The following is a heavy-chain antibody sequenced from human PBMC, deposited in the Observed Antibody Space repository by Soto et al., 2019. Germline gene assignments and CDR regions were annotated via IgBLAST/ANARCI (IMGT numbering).Heavy chain of an antibody. CDR2: INPSGGST. V-gene: IGHV1-46*01. Sequence: ASVKVSCKASGYTFTSYYMHWVRQAPGQGLEWMGIINPSGGSTSYAQKFQGRVTMTRDTSTSTVYMELSSLRSEDTAVYYCARGIAAARRYYYYGMDVWGQGTTVTVSS. D-gene: IGHD6-13*01. CDR3: ARGIAAARRYYYYGMDV. J-gene: IGHJ6*02. CDR1: GYTFTSYY.